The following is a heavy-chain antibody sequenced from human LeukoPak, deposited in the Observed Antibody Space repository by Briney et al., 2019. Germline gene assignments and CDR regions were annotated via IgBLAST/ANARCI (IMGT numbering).Heavy chain of an antibody. V-gene: IGHV4-4*07. Sequence: PSETLSLTCTVSGGSISSYYWSWIRQPAGKGLEWIGRIYTSGSTNYNPSLKSRVTISLDTSKNQFSLNLNSVTAADTAVYYCARHAPMTVGAFHIWGQGTVVTVSS. D-gene: IGHD3-22*01. CDR2: IYTSGST. CDR3: ARHAPMTVGAFHI. CDR1: GGSISSYY. J-gene: IGHJ3*02.